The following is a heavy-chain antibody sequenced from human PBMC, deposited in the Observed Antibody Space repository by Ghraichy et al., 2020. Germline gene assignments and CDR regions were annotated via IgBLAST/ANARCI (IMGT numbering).Heavy chain of an antibody. V-gene: IGHV4-34*01. CDR2: INHSGST. Sequence: SETLSLTCAVYGGSFSGYYWSWIRQPTGKGLEWIGEINHSGSTNYNPSLKSRVTISVDTSKNQFSLKLSSVTAADTAVYYCARTVDTAMVTDYWGQGTLVTVSS. J-gene: IGHJ4*02. D-gene: IGHD5-18*01. CDR1: GGSFSGYY. CDR3: ARTVDTAMVTDY.